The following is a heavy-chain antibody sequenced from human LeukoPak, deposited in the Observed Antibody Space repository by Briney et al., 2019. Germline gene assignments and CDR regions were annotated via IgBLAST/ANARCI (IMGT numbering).Heavy chain of an antibody. J-gene: IGHJ4*02. CDR2: IYHTGTT. D-gene: IGHD2-15*01. CDR3: ARSPGLGYSGGSCHFDY. CDR1: GGSIGTYY. Sequence: SETLSLTCSVSGGSIGTYYWSWIRQPPGKGLEYLGYIYHTGTTSYNPSLKSRVTISVDTSKNQFSLRLSSVTAADTALYYCARSPGLGYSGGSCHFDYRGQGILVTVSS. V-gene: IGHV4-59*08.